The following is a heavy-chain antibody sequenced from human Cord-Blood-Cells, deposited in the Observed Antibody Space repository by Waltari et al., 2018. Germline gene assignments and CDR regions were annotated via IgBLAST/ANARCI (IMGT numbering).Heavy chain of an antibody. CDR2: IIPIFGTA. J-gene: IGHJ4*02. Sequence: QVQLVQPGAEVKKPGSSVKVSCKASGGTSSSYATSWVRQAPGQGLEWMGGIIPIFGTANYAQKFQGRVTITADESTGTAYMELSSLRSEDTAVYYCARDRYGSGSDYWGQGTLVTVSS. CDR3: ARDRYGSGSDY. D-gene: IGHD3-10*01. CDR1: GGTSSSYA. V-gene: IGHV1-69*01.